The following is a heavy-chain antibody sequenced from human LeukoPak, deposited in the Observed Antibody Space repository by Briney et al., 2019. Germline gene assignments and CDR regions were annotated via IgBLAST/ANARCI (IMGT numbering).Heavy chain of an antibody. CDR3: ARDRPDDYGDYVPWFDP. V-gene: IGHV3-33*08. CDR2: IWYDGSNK. CDR1: GFTFSSYG. Sequence: GGSLRLSCAASGFTFSSYGMHWVRQAPGKGLEWVAVIWYDGSNKYYADSVKGRFTISRDNSKNTLYLQMNSLRAEDTAVYYCARDRPDDYGDYVPWFDPWGQGTLVTVSS. J-gene: IGHJ5*02. D-gene: IGHD4-17*01.